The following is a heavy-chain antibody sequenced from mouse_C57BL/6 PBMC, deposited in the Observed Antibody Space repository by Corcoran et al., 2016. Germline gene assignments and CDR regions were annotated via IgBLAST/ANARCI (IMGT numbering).Heavy chain of an antibody. V-gene: IGHV1-26*01. Sequence: EVQLQQSGPELVKPGASVKISCKASGYTFTDYYMNWVKQSHGKSLEWIGDINPNNGGTSYNQKFKGKATLTVDKSSSTAYMELRSLTSEDSAVYYCAQGRSYFDYWGQGTTLTVSS. CDR3: AQGRSYFDY. CDR1: GYTFTDYY. J-gene: IGHJ2*01. CDR2: INPNNGGT.